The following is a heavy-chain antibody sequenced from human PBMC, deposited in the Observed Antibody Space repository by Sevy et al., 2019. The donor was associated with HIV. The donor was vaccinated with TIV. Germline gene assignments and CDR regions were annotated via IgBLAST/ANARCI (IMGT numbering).Heavy chain of an antibody. V-gene: IGHV3-21*01. CDR3: ARAVLEISTWRSDY. Sequence: GSLRLSCVASGFTISSYRMTWVRQAPGKGLEWVSCMSSTSAYINYADSVKGRFTISRDNAKNLLYLQMDSLRAEDTAVYYCARAVLEISTWRSDYWGQGTLVTVSS. CDR1: GFTISSYR. D-gene: IGHD1-1*01. J-gene: IGHJ4*02. CDR2: MSSTSAYI.